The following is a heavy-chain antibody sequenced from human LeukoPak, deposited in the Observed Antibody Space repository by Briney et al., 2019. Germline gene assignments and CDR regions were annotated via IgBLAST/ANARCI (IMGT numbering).Heavy chain of an antibody. CDR3: APANYYGSGSSDY. CDR2: FDPEDGET. D-gene: IGHD3-10*01. CDR1: GYTLTELS. Sequence: ASVKVSCKVSGYTLTELSMHWVRQVPGKGLEWMGGFDPEDGETIYAQKFQGRVTMTEDTSTDTAYMELSSLRSEDTAVYYCAPANYYGSGSSDYWGQGTLVTVSS. V-gene: IGHV1-24*01. J-gene: IGHJ4*02.